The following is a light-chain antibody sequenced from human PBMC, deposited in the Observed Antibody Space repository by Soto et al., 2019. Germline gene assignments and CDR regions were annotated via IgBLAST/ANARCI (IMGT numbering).Light chain of an antibody. Sequence: EIVLTQSPGTLSLSPGERATLSCRASQSVSSSYLAWYQQKPGQAPRLLIYGASSRATGIPDRFSGSGSGTDFTRTISRLEPEDFAVYYCHQYGSSTGTFGQGTKLEIK. CDR2: GAS. V-gene: IGKV3-20*01. J-gene: IGKJ2*01. CDR1: QSVSSSY. CDR3: HQYGSSTGT.